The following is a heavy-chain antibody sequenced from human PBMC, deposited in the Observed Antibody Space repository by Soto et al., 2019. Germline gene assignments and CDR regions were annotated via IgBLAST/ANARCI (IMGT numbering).Heavy chain of an antibody. CDR3: ASRNYYDSSGYYAPSN. CDR2: IYYSGST. Sequence: PSETLSLTCTVSGGSISSGGYYWSWIRQHPGKGLEWIGYIYYSGSTYYNPSLKSRVTISVDTSKNQFSLKLSSVTAADTAVYYCASRNYYDSSGYYAPSNWGQGTLVTVSS. J-gene: IGHJ4*02. V-gene: IGHV4-31*03. CDR1: GGSISSGGYY. D-gene: IGHD3-22*01.